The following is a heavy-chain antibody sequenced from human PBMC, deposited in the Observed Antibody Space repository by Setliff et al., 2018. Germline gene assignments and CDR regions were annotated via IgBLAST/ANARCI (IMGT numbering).Heavy chain of an antibody. J-gene: IGHJ6*03. CDR2: ISPNNGDI. V-gene: IGHV1-18*01. CDR1: GYTFTSFG. Sequence: ASVKVSCKASGYTFTSFGISRVRRAPGQGLEWIGWISPNNGDIKYAQKLQDRVTMTIDTSTRTAYVEVRSLRSEDTAIYYCARGDFYYYFYMDVWGKGTTVTVSS. CDR3: ARGDFYYYFYMDV.